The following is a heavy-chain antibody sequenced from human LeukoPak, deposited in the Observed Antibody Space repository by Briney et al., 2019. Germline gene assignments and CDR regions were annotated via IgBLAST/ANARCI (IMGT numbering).Heavy chain of an antibody. Sequence: GGSLRLSCAASGFTVSSNHMTWVRQAPGKGLEWVAVIWYDGFNKYYADSVKGRFTISRDNSKNTLYLQMNSLRAEDTAVYYCARDLGNWGWNDFWGQGTLVTVSS. V-gene: IGHV3-33*08. J-gene: IGHJ4*02. CDR3: ARDLGNWGWNDF. D-gene: IGHD7-27*01. CDR2: IWYDGFNK. CDR1: GFTVSSNH.